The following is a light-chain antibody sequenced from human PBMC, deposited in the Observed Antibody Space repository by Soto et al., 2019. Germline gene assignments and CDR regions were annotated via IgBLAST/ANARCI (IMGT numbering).Light chain of an antibody. CDR3: LQYNSAPLT. V-gene: IGKV1-27*01. Sequence: DIQMTQSPSSLSASVGASATITCRATLLIRNYFAWYQPNPGKLPHLLSYSASTLQAGVTSRFSGSGSGIDVTLTIGSLQPEDFAAYYGLQYNSAPLTFGGVTKVEIK. CDR1: LLIRNY. CDR2: SAS. J-gene: IGKJ4*01.